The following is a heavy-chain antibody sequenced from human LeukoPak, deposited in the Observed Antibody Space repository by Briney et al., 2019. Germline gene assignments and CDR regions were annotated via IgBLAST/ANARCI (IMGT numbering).Heavy chain of an antibody. CDR1: GHIFTTHY. Sequence: ASVKVSCKTSGHIFTTHYIHWMRQAPGQRLEWLGRVNTDNTKSEYSQEFQGRVIITRDTSASTAYMEMSGLRSEDTAMYYCAMSVEMAAIPSFDYWGQGTLVTVSS. J-gene: IGHJ4*02. D-gene: IGHD5-24*01. CDR2: VNTDNTKS. CDR3: AMSVEMAAIPSFDY. V-gene: IGHV1-3*04.